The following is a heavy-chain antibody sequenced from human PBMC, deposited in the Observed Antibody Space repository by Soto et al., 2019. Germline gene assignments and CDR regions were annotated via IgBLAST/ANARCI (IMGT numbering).Heavy chain of an antibody. CDR3: ASTYGSGQYYYYGMDV. V-gene: IGHV1-18*04. CDR2: ISPYNGNT. Sequence: ASVKVSCKASGYTFTNYGISWVRQAPGQGLEWMGWISPYNGNTNYAQKFQGRVTMTADASTSTAYMELSSLRSEDTAVYYCASTYGSGQYYYYGMDVWGQGTTVTVSS. J-gene: IGHJ6*02. D-gene: IGHD3-10*01. CDR1: GYTFTNYG.